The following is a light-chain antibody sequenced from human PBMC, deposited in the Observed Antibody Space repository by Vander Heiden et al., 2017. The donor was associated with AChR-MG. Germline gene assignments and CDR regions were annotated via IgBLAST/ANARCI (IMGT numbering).Light chain of an antibody. J-gene: IGLJ3*02. CDR3: SSSTTFNTWM. CDR1: GSDVGGHDS. CDR2: DVT. V-gene: IGLV2-14*01. Sequence: QSALTQPASVSGSPGQSITISCTGTGSDVGGHDSVSWYHQRPGKAPQLILYDVTQRPSGVSNRFSGSKSGDTASLTISGLRAEDEATYYCSSSTTFNTWMFGGGTKVTVL.